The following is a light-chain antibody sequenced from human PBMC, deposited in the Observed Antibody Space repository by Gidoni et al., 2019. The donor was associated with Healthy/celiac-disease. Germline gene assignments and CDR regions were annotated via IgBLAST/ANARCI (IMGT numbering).Light chain of an antibody. Sequence: EIVLTQSPATLSLSPGERATLSCRASQSVSSYLAWYQQNPGQAPRLLIYDASNRATGIPARFSGSGSGTDFTLTISSLEPEDFAVYYCQQRSNRRTFGQGTKVEIK. CDR3: QQRSNRRT. CDR2: DAS. J-gene: IGKJ1*01. CDR1: QSVSSY. V-gene: IGKV3-11*01.